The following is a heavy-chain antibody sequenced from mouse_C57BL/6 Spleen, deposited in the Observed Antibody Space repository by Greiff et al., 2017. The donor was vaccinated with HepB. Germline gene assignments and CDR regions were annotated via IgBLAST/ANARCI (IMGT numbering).Heavy chain of an antibody. CDR3: ARGGDGYAEFDY. Sequence: QVQLKQSGAELARPGASVKLSCKASGYTFTSYGISWVKQRTGQGLEWIGEIYPRSGNTYYNEKFKGKATLTADISSSTAYMELRSLTSEDSAVYFCARGGDGYAEFDYWGQGTTLTVAS. J-gene: IGHJ2*01. V-gene: IGHV1-81*01. CDR1: GYTFTSYG. D-gene: IGHD2-2*01. CDR2: IYPRSGNT.